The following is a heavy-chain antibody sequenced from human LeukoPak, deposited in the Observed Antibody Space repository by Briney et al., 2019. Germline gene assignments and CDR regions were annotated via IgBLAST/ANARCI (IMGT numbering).Heavy chain of an antibody. V-gene: IGHV3-48*01. CDR1: GFTFSSYS. D-gene: IGHD2-2*01. CDR2: ISSSSSTI. CDR3: ARSDQIPDIVVVPAADGGGGAFDI. J-gene: IGHJ3*02. Sequence: GGSLRLSCAASGFTFSSYSMNWVRQAPGKGLEWVSYISSSSSTIYYADSVKGRFTISRDNAKNSLYLQMNSLRAEDTAVYYCARSDQIPDIVVVPAADGGGGAFDIWAKGQWSPSLQ.